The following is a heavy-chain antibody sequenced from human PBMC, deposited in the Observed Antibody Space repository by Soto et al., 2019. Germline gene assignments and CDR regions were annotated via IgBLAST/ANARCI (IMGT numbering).Heavy chain of an antibody. CDR1: GFTLSSYW. D-gene: IGHD2-2*01. CDR3: TSGPPMYCSSSSCYASPFDY. V-gene: IGHV3-74*01. Sequence: TGGSLRLSCAASGFTLSSYWMHWVRQAPGKGLVWVSRINSDGSSTSYADSVKGRFTISRDNAKNTLYLQMNSLRVEDTAVYYCTSGPPMYCSSSSCYASPFDYWGQGTLVTVSS. J-gene: IGHJ4*02. CDR2: INSDGSST.